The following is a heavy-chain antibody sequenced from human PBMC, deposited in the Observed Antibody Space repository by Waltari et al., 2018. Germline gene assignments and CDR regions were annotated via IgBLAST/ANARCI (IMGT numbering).Heavy chain of an antibody. Sequence: QVQLQESGPGLVKPSETLSLICNVSGGSISRYYWNWIRQPAGKGLEWIGRIYASGSTSYNPSLESRISMSVDTSKNHFSLKLSSVTAADTGVYYCAGSSNFGIYGLDVWGQGTTVVVSS. D-gene: IGHD3-3*01. CDR3: AGSSNFGIYGLDV. J-gene: IGHJ6*02. V-gene: IGHV4-4*07. CDR2: IYASGST. CDR1: GGSISRYY.